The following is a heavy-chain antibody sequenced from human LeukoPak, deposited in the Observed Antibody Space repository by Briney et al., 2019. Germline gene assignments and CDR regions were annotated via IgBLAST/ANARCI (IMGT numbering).Heavy chain of an antibody. J-gene: IGHJ4*02. CDR2: ISGSAGRT. V-gene: IGHV3-23*01. CDR1: GLTFSSYA. D-gene: IGHD6-13*01. Sequence: GGSLRLGCAAAGLTFSSYAMSWVRRATGEGLEWLSGISGSAGRTYYADSVKGRFTISRDNSKNTLYLQMNSLRAEDTAVYYCAKDGVAAAGTELDYWGQGTLVTVSS. CDR3: AKDGVAAAGTELDY.